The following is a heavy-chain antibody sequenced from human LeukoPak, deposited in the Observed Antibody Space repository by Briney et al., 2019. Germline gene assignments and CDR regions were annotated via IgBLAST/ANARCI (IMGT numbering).Heavy chain of an antibody. CDR2: IKTDGSRT. V-gene: IGHV3-74*01. CDR3: ARDGYEFRAFDI. CDR1: GFTFSSYW. Sequence: GGSLRLSCAGSGFTFSSYWMHWVRHAPGKGLVWVSRIKTDGSRTHYADFAQGRFTISRDNAKNTLYLQMNSLRAEDTAVYYCARDGYEFRAFDIWGQGTMVTVSP. D-gene: IGHD5-12*01. J-gene: IGHJ3*02.